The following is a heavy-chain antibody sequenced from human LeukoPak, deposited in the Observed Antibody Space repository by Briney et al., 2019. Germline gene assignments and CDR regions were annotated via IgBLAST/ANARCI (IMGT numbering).Heavy chain of an antibody. D-gene: IGHD3-16*02. CDR2: MNPNSGNT. Sequence: ASVKVSCKASGYTFATYDINWVRQAIGQGLEWMGWMNPNSGNTGYTQKFQGRVTMTRNTSISTAYMELRSLRSDDTAVYYCAREDYVWGSYRSDAFDIWGQGTMVTVSS. V-gene: IGHV1-8*01. CDR1: GYTFATYD. J-gene: IGHJ3*02. CDR3: AREDYVWGSYRSDAFDI.